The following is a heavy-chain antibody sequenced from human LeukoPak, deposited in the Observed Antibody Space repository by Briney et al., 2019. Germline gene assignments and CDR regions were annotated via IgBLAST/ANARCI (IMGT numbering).Heavy chain of an antibody. D-gene: IGHD3-3*01. CDR1: GGSISNTSYY. V-gene: IGHV4-39*07. J-gene: IGHJ4*02. CDR3: AREMLNGSGYFDY. CDR2: IYYSGTT. Sequence: SETLSLTCTVSGGSISNTSYYWGWIRQPPGKGLEWIGSIYYSGTTYYNPSLKSRVTISVDTSKNQFSLKLSSVTAADTAFYYCAREMLNGSGYFDYWGQGTLVTVSS.